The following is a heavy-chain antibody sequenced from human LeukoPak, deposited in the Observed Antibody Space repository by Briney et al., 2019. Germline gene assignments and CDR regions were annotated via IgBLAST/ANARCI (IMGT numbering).Heavy chain of an antibody. Sequence: SETLSLTCTVSGGSISSSSYYWGWIRQPPGKGLEWIGSIYYGGSTYYNPSLKSRVTISVDTSKNQFSLKLSSVTAADTAVYYCARWTYYYDSSGPRADYWGQGTLVTVSP. CDR2: IYYGGST. CDR1: GGSISSSSYY. CDR3: ARWTYYYDSSGPRADY. D-gene: IGHD3-22*01. J-gene: IGHJ4*02. V-gene: IGHV4-39*07.